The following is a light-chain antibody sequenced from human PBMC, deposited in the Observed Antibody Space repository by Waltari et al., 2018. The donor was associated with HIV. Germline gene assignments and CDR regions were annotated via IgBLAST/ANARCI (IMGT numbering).Light chain of an antibody. CDR2: EVT. V-gene: IGLV2-8*01. Sequence: QSALTQPPSASGPPGQSVTISCTGTSHDVGRYHFVSWYQLRPGSAPKLIIYEVTKRPSGVAVRFSGSKSGNTASLTVSGLQNDDEADYYCSSYAANNTFVIFGGGTKLTVL. CDR1: SHDVGRYHF. J-gene: IGLJ2*01. CDR3: SSYAANNTFVI.